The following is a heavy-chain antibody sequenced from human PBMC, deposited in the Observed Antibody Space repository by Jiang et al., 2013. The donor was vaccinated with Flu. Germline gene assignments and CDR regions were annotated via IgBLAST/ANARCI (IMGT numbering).Heavy chain of an antibody. J-gene: IGHJ4*02. Sequence: SGYTFTNYPVHWVRQAPGQRLEWMGWINAGNGNTKYSQKFQGRVTITRDTSASTAYMELSSLRSEDTAVYYCARSGATYRNGFGTFDYWGQGTVVTVSS. CDR1: GYTFTNYP. V-gene: IGHV1-3*01. CDR2: INAGNGNT. CDR3: ARSGATYRNGFGTFDY. D-gene: IGHD3-10*01.